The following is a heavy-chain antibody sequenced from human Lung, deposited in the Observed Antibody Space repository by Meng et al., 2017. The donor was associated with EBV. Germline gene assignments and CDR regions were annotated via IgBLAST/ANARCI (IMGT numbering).Heavy chain of an antibody. Sequence: LVRCGAKGKKTVASGKVSCKVSVYTLTELSMQWVRQAPGKGLEWMGGFDPEDGETIYAQKFQGRVTMTEDTSTDTAYMELSSLRSEDTAVYYCARGGGSLRYWGQGTLVTVSS. J-gene: IGHJ4*02. D-gene: IGHD3-16*01. V-gene: IGHV1-24*01. CDR2: FDPEDGET. CDR1: VYTLTELS. CDR3: ARGGGSLRY.